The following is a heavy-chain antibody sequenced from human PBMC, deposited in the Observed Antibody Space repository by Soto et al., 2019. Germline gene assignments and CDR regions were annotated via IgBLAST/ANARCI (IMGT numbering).Heavy chain of an antibody. V-gene: IGHV4-30-2*06. CDR1: GGSISSGGYT. CDR3: ARATDYGGEGLDY. D-gene: IGHD4-17*01. J-gene: IGHJ4*02. Sequence: QLQLQESGSGLVRPSQTLSLTCAVSGGSISSGGYTWNWIRQSPQKGLEWIGYFYHSGTPDYNPSLKSRVTISIDNSKYQFSLRLNSVTAADTAVYFCARATDYGGEGLDYWGQGTLVTVSS. CDR2: FYHSGTP.